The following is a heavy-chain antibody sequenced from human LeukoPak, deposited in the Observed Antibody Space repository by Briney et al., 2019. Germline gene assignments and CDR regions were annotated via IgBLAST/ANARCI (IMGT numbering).Heavy chain of an antibody. J-gene: IGHJ5*01. Sequence: GGSLRLSCAASGFTFSRYGMSWVRQAPGKGLEWVSAISGSGGSTYYADSVKGRFTISRDNSKNTLYLQMNSLRAEDTAVYYCARGALDAATPFDSWGQGTLVTVSS. V-gene: IGHV3-23*01. CDR2: ISGSGGST. CDR3: ARGALDAATPFDS. CDR1: GFTFSRYG. D-gene: IGHD2-15*01.